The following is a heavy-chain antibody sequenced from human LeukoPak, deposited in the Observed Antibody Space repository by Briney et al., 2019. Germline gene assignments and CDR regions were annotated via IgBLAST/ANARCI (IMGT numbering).Heavy chain of an antibody. Sequence: GGSLRLSCAASGFTFDDYGMSWVRQAPGKGLEWVSGINWNGGSTGYADSVKGRYTISRDNAKNSLYLQMNSLRAEDAAVYYCARDAGIAAAGTVGYFDYWGQGTLVTVSS. V-gene: IGHV3-20*04. CDR3: ARDAGIAAAGTVGYFDY. D-gene: IGHD6-13*01. CDR1: GFTFDDYG. J-gene: IGHJ4*02. CDR2: INWNGGST.